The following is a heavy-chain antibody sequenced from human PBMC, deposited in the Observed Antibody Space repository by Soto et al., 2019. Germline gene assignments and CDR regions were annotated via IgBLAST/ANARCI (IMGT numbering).Heavy chain of an antibody. CDR2: ISSNGGST. CDR1: GFTFSSYA. Sequence: GGSLRLSCSASGFTFSSYAMHWVRQAPGKGLEYVSAISSNGGSTYYADSVKGRFTISRDNSKNTLYLQMSSLRAEDTAVLYCGKDPGRAASGMDYYYYGMDVWGQGTTVTVSS. J-gene: IGHJ6*02. V-gene: IGHV3-64D*08. D-gene: IGHD6-13*01. CDR3: GKDPGRAASGMDYYYYGMDV.